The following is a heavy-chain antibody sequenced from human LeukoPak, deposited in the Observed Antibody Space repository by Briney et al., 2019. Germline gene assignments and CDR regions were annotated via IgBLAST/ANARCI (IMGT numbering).Heavy chain of an antibody. V-gene: IGHV4-30-4*08. CDR2: ISDSGST. J-gene: IGHJ4*02. CDR3: VSWGNYRSFDY. CDR1: GGSLSSGDYY. Sequence: PSQTLSLTCTVSGGSLSSGDYYWNWIRQPPGKGLEWIGFISDSGSTYYNPSLKSRLTISLDTSKNQFSLKLSSVTAADTAVYYCVSWGNYRSFDYWGQGTLVTVSS. D-gene: IGHD3-16*02.